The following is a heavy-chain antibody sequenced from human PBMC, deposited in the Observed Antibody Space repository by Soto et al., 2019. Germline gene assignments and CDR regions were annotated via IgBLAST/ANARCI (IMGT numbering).Heavy chain of an antibody. CDR2: IGTAGDT. J-gene: IGHJ6*02. Sequence: GGSLRLSCAASGFTFSSYDMHWVRQATGKGLEWVSAIGTAGDTYYPGSVKGRFTISRENAKNSLYLQMNSLRAGDTAVYYCTREGGPVAGFYYGMDVWGQGTTVTVS. CDR1: GFTFSSYD. V-gene: IGHV3-13*01. D-gene: IGHD6-19*01. CDR3: TREGGPVAGFYYGMDV.